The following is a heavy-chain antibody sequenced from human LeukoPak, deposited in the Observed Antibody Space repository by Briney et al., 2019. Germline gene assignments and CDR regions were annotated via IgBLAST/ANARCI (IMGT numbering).Heavy chain of an antibody. Sequence: ASVKVSCKASGYTFTGYYIHWVRQAPGQGLEWMGWINPNTGDTNFAQKFQGRVAMTRDTSLSTAYMDLSRLTSDDTAVYYCARDWPGISLHFDLWGRGTLITVSS. V-gene: IGHV1-2*02. CDR2: INPNTGDT. CDR3: ARDWPGISLHFDL. J-gene: IGHJ2*01. CDR1: GYTFTGYY. D-gene: IGHD2-15*01.